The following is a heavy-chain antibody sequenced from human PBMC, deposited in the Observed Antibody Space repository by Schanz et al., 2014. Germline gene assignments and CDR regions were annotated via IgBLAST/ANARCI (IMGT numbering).Heavy chain of an antibody. CDR3: ARGQRRTIGRPFGP. D-gene: IGHD6-25*01. V-gene: IGHV1-8*01. Sequence: QVQLVQSGAEVKKPGASVKVSCKTSGYTFSNDDINWVRQAIGQGPEWMGWMQPDSGKTHYAEKFQGRVAMTRDVSISTAYVELSSLASEDSAVYYCARGQRRTIGRPFGPWGQGTLVTVSS. CDR1: GYTFSNDD. J-gene: IGHJ5*02. CDR2: MQPDSGKT.